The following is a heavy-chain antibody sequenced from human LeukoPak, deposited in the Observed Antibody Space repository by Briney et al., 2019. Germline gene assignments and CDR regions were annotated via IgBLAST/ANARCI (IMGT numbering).Heavy chain of an antibody. CDR3: ARDRGTTFDAFDI. D-gene: IGHD1-14*01. Sequence: ASVKVSCKASGGTFSSCAISWVRQAPGQGLEWMGGIIPIFGTANYAQKFQGRVTITTDESTSTAYMELSSLRSEDTAVYYCARDRGTTFDAFDIWGQGTMVTVSS. CDR1: GGTFSSCA. J-gene: IGHJ3*02. CDR2: IIPIFGTA. V-gene: IGHV1-69*05.